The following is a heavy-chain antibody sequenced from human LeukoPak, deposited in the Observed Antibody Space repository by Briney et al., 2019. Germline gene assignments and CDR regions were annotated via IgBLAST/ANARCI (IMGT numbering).Heavy chain of an antibody. CDR1: GFTFTSYW. J-gene: IGHJ4*02. V-gene: IGHV3-7*01. CDR2: IKQDGSEK. Sequence: GGSLRLSCAASGFTFTSYWMSWVRQAPGKGLEWVANIKQDGSEKYYVDSVKGRFTISRDNAKNSLYLQMNSLRAEDTAVYYCARVGASASFDYWGQGTLVTVSS. D-gene: IGHD1-26*01. CDR3: ARVGASASFDY.